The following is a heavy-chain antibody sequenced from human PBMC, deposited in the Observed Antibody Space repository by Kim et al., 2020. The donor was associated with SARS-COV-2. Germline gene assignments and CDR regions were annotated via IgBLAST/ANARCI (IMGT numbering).Heavy chain of an antibody. V-gene: IGHV4-59*09. D-gene: IGHD6-6*01. J-gene: IGHJ6*02. CDR3: ARGSGIAARPYYYGMDV. Sequence: LKIRVTISVDTSKNQFSLELSSVTAADTAVYYCARGSGIAARPYYYGMDVWGQGTTVTVSS.